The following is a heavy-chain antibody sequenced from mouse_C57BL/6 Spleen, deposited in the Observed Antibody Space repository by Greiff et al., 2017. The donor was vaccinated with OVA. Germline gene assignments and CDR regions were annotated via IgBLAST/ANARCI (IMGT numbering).Heavy chain of an antibody. CDR2: IYPGDGDT. Sequence: VHLVASGPELVKPGASVKISCKASGYAFSSSWMNWVKQRPGKGLEWIGRIYPGDGDTNYNGKFKGKATLTADKSSSTAYMQLSSLTSEDSAVYFCARPYYYGSSYDAMDYWGQGTSVTVSS. J-gene: IGHJ4*01. V-gene: IGHV1-82*01. CDR3: ARPYYYGSSYDAMDY. CDR1: GYAFSSSW. D-gene: IGHD1-1*01.